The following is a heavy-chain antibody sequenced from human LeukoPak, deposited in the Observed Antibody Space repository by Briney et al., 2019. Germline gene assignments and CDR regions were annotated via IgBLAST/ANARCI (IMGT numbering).Heavy chain of an antibody. CDR1: GYSISSGYY. J-gene: IGHJ6*03. D-gene: IGHD2-2*01. CDR2: IYHSGST. Sequence: SETLSLTCAVSGYSISSGYYWGWIRQPPGKGLEWIGSIYHSGSTYYNPSLKSRVTISVDTSKNQFSLKLSSVTAADTAVYYCARLGRHQLPGLTYNYHDIEVWGKGTTVTVSS. CDR3: ARLGRHQLPGLTYNYHDIEV. V-gene: IGHV4-38-2*01.